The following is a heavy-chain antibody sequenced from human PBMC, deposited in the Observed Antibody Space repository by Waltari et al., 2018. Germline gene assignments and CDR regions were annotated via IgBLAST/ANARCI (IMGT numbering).Heavy chain of an antibody. J-gene: IGHJ4*02. V-gene: IGHV3-53*01. D-gene: IGHD5-18*01. CDR1: GLTVRRNY. CDR2: IYSGENT. Sequence: EVQLVESGGGLIQPGGSLRPSCEASGLTVRRNYMRWVRQAPGQGLEWLSAIYSGENTFYADSVKGRFNISIDNSKNTLYLQMNSLRVDDTALYYCARDDSYGQFMRFDFWGQGTVVTVSS. CDR3: ARDDSYGQFMRFDF.